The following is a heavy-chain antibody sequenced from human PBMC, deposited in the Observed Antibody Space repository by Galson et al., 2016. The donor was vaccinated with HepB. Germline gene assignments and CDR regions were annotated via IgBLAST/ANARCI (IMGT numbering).Heavy chain of an antibody. D-gene: IGHD1-14*01. CDR3: ARQMYGNYFDY. CDR2: IYAGGRT. V-gene: IGHV3-66*04. CDR1: GLTVSMNY. J-gene: IGHJ4*02. Sequence: SLRLSCAASGLTVSMNYMAWVRQSPGKGLEWVSVIYAGGRTFYADSVKGRFTISRDNSKNTLYLQMNSLRVEDTAGYYCARQMYGNYFDYWGQGALVTVSS.